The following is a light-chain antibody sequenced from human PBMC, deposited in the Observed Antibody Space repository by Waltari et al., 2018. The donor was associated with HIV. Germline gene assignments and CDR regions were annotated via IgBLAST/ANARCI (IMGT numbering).Light chain of an antibody. Sequence: DIQMTQSPYPLSASVGDRITITCRASQNIGDYVNWYQQTPGNAPKLLVYSASSLQSGVPSRFSGSGSGTDFTLTISNLQPEDFGIYYCQQTYSTHLFTFGPGTEVDMK. CDR2: SAS. V-gene: IGKV1-39*01. CDR3: QQTYSTHLFT. CDR1: QNIGDY. J-gene: IGKJ3*01.